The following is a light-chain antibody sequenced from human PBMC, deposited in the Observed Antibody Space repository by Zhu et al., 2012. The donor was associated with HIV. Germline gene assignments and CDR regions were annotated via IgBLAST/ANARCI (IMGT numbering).Light chain of an antibody. CDR3: QHYGAAPWT. J-gene: IGKJ1*01. CDR2: AAS. CDR1: QSINSRY. Sequence: EIVLTQSPGTLSLSPGERATLSCRASQSINSRYLAWYQQKPGQAPRLLIYAASSRATGITDQFSGSGSGTDFTLTIRRLDPEDFAVYYCQHYGAAPWTFGQGTKVE. V-gene: IGKV3-20*01.